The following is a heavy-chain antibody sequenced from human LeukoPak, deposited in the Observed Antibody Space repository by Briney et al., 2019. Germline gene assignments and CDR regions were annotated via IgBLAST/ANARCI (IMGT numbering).Heavy chain of an antibody. J-gene: IGHJ3*02. D-gene: IGHD3-9*01. CDR2: INSDGSST. CDR3: AKEGLRYFDWSVYTGGAFDI. V-gene: IGHV3-74*01. CDR1: GFTFSSHW. Sequence: GGSLRLSCAASGFTFSSHWMHWVRQAPGKGLVWVSRINSDGSSTSYADSVKGRFTISRDNAKNTLYLQMNSLRAEDTAVYYCAKEGLRYFDWSVYTGGAFDIWGQGTMVTVSS.